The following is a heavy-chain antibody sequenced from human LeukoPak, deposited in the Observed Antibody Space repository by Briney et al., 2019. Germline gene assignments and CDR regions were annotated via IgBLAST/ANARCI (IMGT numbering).Heavy chain of an antibody. Sequence: SETLSLTCAVYGGSFSGYYWSWIRQPPGKGLEWIGEINHSGSTNYNPSLKSRVTISVDTSKNQFSLRLTSVTVADSAVYYCAIPPPRRSSGWYPFDNWGQGTLVTVSS. CDR3: AIPPPRRSSGWYPFDN. J-gene: IGHJ4*02. V-gene: IGHV4-34*01. CDR2: INHSGST. D-gene: IGHD6-19*01. CDR1: GGSFSGYY.